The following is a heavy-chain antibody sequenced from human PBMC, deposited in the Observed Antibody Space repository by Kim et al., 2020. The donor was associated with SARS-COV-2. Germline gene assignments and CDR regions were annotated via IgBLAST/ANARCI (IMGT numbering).Heavy chain of an antibody. CDR2: ISYDGSNK. CDR3: ASSRHSSGWYSIRDAFDI. CDR1: GFTFSSYA. Sequence: GGSLRLSCAASGFTFSSYAMHWVRQAPGKGLEWVAVISYDGSNKYYADSVKGRFTISRDNSKNTLYLQMNSLRAEDTAVYYCASSRHSSGWYSIRDAFDIWGQGTMVTVSS. J-gene: IGHJ3*02. D-gene: IGHD6-19*01. V-gene: IGHV3-30*04.